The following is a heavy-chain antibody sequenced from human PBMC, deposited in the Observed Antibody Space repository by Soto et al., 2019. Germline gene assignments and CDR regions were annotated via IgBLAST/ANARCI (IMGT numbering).Heavy chain of an antibody. D-gene: IGHD3-16*01. CDR1: GGTFSSYA. Sequence: QVQLVQSGAEVKKPGSSVKVSCKASGGTFSSYAISWVRQAPGQGLEWMGGIIPIFGTANYAQKFQGRVTITADKSTGTAHREVGTLSSDDTAVYYCARGGWESGGFDCWGQGTLVTVSS. CDR2: IIPIFGTA. CDR3: ARGGWESGGFDC. V-gene: IGHV1-69*14. J-gene: IGHJ4*02.